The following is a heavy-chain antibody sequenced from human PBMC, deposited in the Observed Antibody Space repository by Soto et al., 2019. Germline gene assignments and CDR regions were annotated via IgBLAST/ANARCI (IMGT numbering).Heavy chain of an antibody. V-gene: IGHV3-21*04. CDR2: ISSSSSYI. D-gene: IGHD2-15*01. J-gene: IGHJ4*02. CDR1: GFTFSSYS. CDR3: AKDLRPLYIVVVVAAHDY. Sequence: PGGSLRLSCSASGFTFSSYSMNWVRQAPGKGLEWVSSISSSSSYIYYADSVKGRFTISRDNAKNSLYLQMNSLRAEDTAVYYCAKDLRPLYIVVVVAAHDYWGQGTLVTVSS.